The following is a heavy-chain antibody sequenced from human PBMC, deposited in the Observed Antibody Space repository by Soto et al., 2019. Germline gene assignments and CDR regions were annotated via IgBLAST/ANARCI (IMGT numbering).Heavy chain of an antibody. D-gene: IGHD2-8*02. CDR2: IYPGHSDT. CDR1: GYSFTNYW. Sequence: GESLKISCKASGYSFTNYWIGWVRQMPGKGLGWMGMIYPGHSDTRYSPSFQGQVTISADESISTAYLRWSSLKASGTAIYYCARGILAGHFDYWGQGTLVTVSS. J-gene: IGHJ4*02. CDR3: ARGILAGHFDY. V-gene: IGHV5-51*01.